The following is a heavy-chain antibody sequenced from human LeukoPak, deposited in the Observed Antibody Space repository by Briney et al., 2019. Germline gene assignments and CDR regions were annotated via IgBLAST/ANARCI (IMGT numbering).Heavy chain of an antibody. J-gene: IGHJ6*03. V-gene: IGHV1-69*06. D-gene: IGHD6-13*01. Sequence: SVKVSCKASGGTFSSYAISWVRQAPGQGPEWMGGIIPIFGTTNYAQKFQDRVTITADKSKSTAYMELSSLRSEDTAVYYCARVVGLTGYSSSWYSGYYYYMDVWGKGTTVTVSS. CDR3: ARVVGLTGYSSSWYSGYYYYMDV. CDR1: GGTFSSYA. CDR2: IIPIFGTT.